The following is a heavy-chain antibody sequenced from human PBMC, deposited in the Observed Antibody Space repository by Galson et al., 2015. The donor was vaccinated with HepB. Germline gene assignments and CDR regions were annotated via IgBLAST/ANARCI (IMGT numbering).Heavy chain of an antibody. CDR1: GFSFMSHS. CDR2: ISPGGAK. D-gene: IGHD3-16*01. Sequence: FLRLSCAASGFSFMSHSMNWVRHSPGKGLEWLAYISPGGAKYYADSARGRFTISGDNAKKSMYLHMSSLRVEDTAVYYCARNPASYDYYNMDVWGQGTTVTVSS. J-gene: IGHJ6*02. V-gene: IGHV3-48*01. CDR3: ARNPASYDYYNMDV.